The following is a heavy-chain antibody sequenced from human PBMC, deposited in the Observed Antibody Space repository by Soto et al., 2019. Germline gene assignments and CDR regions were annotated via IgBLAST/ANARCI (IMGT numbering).Heavy chain of an antibody. D-gene: IGHD6-25*01. V-gene: IGHV4-34*01. Sequence: QVQLQQWGAGLLKPSETLSLTCAVYGGSFSGYYWSWIRQPPGKGLEWIGEINHSGSTNSNPSLKSRGTISLDTSKNPFSLKLSSVTAADTAVYYCARGAAVDPWGQGTLVTVSS. CDR1: GGSFSGYY. CDR2: INHSGST. J-gene: IGHJ5*02. CDR3: ARGAAVDP.